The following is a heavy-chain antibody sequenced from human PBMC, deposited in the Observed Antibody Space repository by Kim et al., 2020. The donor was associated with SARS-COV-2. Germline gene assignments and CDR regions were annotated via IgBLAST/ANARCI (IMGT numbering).Heavy chain of an antibody. CDR3: ATDPPKYYYDSSGYGAHDY. Sequence: GGSLRLSCAASGFTFSSYAMSWVRQAPGKGLEWVSAISGSGGSTYYADSVKGRFTISRDNSKNTLYLQMNSLRAEDTAVYYCATDPPKYYYDSSGYGAHDYWGQGTLVTVSS. D-gene: IGHD3-22*01. J-gene: IGHJ4*02. V-gene: IGHV3-23*01. CDR2: ISGSGGST. CDR1: GFTFSSYA.